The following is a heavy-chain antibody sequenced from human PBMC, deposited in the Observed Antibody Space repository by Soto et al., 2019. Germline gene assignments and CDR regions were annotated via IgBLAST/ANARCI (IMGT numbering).Heavy chain of an antibody. CDR2: ISSSSSTI. CDR3: AFGGESRYYYHGMDV. Sequence: PGGSLRLSCAASGLTFSSYSMNWVRQAPGKGLEWVSYISSSSSTIYYADSVKGRFTISRDNAKNSLYLQMNSLRAEDTAVYYCAFGGESRYYYHGMDVWGQGTTVTVSS. J-gene: IGHJ6*02. CDR1: GLTFSSYS. D-gene: IGHD3-10*01. V-gene: IGHV3-48*01.